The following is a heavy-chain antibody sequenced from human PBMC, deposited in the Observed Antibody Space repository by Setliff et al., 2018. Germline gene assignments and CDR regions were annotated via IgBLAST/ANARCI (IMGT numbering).Heavy chain of an antibody. CDR3: ARERYYNFWNGYDYYYYYMDV. CDR2: IWHDGSIQ. J-gene: IGHJ6*03. D-gene: IGHD3-3*01. Sequence: GGSLRLSCATSGFALSRHAIHWVRQSPGRGLEWGAVIWHDGSIQYYTDSVKGRFTITRDNSKNMVYLQMNSLSAEDTAVYYCARERYYNFWNGYDYYYYYMDVWGIGTTVTVSS. CDR1: GFALSRHA. V-gene: IGHV3-33*01.